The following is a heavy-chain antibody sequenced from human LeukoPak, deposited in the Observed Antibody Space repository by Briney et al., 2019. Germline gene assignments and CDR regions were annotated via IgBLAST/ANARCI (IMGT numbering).Heavy chain of an antibody. CDR2: IHTSGST. CDR3: AKDCSGGSCYSS. V-gene: IGHV4-4*07. Sequence: PSETLPLTCTVSGGSISSYYWSWIRQPAGKGLEWIGRIHTSGSTNYSPSLKSRVTMSVDTSKNQFSLKLSSVTAADTAVYYCAKDCSGGSCYSSWGQGTLVTVSS. CDR1: GGSISSYY. J-gene: IGHJ4*02. D-gene: IGHD2-15*01.